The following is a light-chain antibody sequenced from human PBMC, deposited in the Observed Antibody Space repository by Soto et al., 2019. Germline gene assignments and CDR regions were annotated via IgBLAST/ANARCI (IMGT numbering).Light chain of an antibody. CDR2: AAS. V-gene: IGKV1-8*01. Sequence: AIRVTQSPSSFSASTGDRVTITCRASQGISSYLAWYQQKPGKAPKLLIYAASTLQSGVPSRFSGSGSGTDFTLTISCLQSEDFATYYCQQYYSYPYTFGQGTNLEIK. CDR1: QGISSY. CDR3: QQYYSYPYT. J-gene: IGKJ2*01.